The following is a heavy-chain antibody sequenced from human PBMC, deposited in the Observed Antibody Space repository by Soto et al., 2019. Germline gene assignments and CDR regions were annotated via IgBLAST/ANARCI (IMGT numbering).Heavy chain of an antibody. CDR3: ARDQVYVAAALWLSPYGMDV. J-gene: IGHJ6*02. Sequence: ASVKVYCKASGYTSTSYYMHWVRQAPGQGLEWMGIINPSGGSTSYAQKFQGRVTMTRDTSTSTVYMELSSLRSEDTAVYYCARDQVYVAAALWLSPYGMDVWGQGTTVTVSS. CDR2: INPSGGST. V-gene: IGHV1-46*01. D-gene: IGHD6-13*01. CDR1: GYTSTSYY.